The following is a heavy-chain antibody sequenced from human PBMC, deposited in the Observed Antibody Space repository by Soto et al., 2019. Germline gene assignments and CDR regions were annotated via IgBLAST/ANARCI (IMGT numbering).Heavy chain of an antibody. Sequence: GGSLRLSCAASGFTYSDYYMSWIRQAPGKGLECISYSSSSGIVIYYADSVKGRFTISRDNAKNSLYLQMRSLRAEDTAVYYCARVRYDILTGYPYYFDYWGQGTLVTVSS. CDR1: GFTYSDYY. CDR2: SSSSGIVI. J-gene: IGHJ4*02. CDR3: ARVRYDILTGYPYYFDY. V-gene: IGHV3-11*01. D-gene: IGHD3-9*01.